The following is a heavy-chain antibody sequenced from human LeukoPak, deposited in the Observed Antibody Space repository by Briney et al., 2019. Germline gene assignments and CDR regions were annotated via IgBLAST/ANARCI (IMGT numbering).Heavy chain of an antibody. J-gene: IGHJ4*02. Sequence: SETLSLTCAVHGGSFNDYSWSWIRQAPGKGLEWIGEIIQNGTTTHNPSLMSRVTISVDTSKSQFSLRMTSVTAADTAVYYCAREPLSDCSGGNCYSLGFDNWGRGTLVTVSS. CDR3: AREPLSDCSGGNCYSLGFDN. CDR1: GGSFNDYS. D-gene: IGHD2-15*01. V-gene: IGHV4-34*12. CDR2: IIQNGTT.